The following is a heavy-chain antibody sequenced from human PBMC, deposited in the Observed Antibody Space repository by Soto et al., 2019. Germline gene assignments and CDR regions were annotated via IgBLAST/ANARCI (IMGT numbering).Heavy chain of an antibody. V-gene: IGHV4-59*01. J-gene: IGHJ6*02. CDR1: GGSISSYY. CDR3: ARVPDV. CDR2: IYYGGSS. Sequence: SETLSLTCTVSGGSISSYYWSWIRQTPGKGLEWIGYIYYGGSSNYSPSLKSRVTISVDTSKNQFSLQLSSVTAADTAVYYCARVPDVWGQGTTVTVSS.